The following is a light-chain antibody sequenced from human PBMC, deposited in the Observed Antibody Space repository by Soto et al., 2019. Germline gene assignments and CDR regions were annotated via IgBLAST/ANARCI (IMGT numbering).Light chain of an antibody. CDR3: QQYYTTPRT. V-gene: IGKV4-1*01. CDR1: QSVLHSSNNKNY. CDR2: WAY. Sequence: DIVMTQSPDSRAVSLGERATINCKSSQSVLHSSNNKNYLAWYQQKPGQPPTLLLYWAYTRESGVPDRFSGSGSGTDFTLTISSLQAEDVAVYYCQQYYTTPRTFGQGTKLEIK. J-gene: IGKJ2*01.